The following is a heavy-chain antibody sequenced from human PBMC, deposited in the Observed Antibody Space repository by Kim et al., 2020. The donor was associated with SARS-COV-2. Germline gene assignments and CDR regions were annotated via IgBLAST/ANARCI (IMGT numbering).Heavy chain of an antibody. D-gene: IGHD3-10*01. CDR1: GYGFSSYW. CDR2: IYPGDSNT. J-gene: IGHJ4*02. Sequence: GESLKISCKGSGYGFSSYWIDWVRQMPGKGLEWMGNIYPGDSNTRYSPAFQGQVSISADRSINTGYLQWSSLKGSDTAIYYCARRFFGSGSYPVDYWGQGTLVTVS. V-gene: IGHV5-51*01. CDR3: ARRFFGSGSYPVDY.